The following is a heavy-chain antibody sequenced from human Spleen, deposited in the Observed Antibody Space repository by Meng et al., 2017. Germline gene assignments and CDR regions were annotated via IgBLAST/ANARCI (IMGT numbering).Heavy chain of an antibody. V-gene: IGHV3-15*01. CDR2: IKSKTDGGTT. CDR1: GFTFSNAW. Sequence: GESLKISCAASGFTFSNAWMSWVRQAPGKGLEWVGRIKSKTDGGTTDYAAPVKGRFTISRDDSKNTLYLQMNSLKTEDTAVYYCTTDSPYSSGWYLYYYYYGMDVWGQGTTVTVSS. D-gene: IGHD6-19*01. J-gene: IGHJ6*02. CDR3: TTDSPYSSGWYLYYYYYGMDV.